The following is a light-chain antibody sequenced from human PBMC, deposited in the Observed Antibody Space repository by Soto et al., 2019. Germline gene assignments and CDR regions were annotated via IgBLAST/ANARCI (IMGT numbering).Light chain of an antibody. CDR3: SSYTSSSTVV. J-gene: IGLJ2*01. CDR1: SSDVGGYNY. V-gene: IGLV2-14*01. Sequence: QSALTQPASVSGSPGQSITISCTGTSSDVGGYNYVSWYQQHPGKAPKLMLYDVSNRPAGVSNRFAGSKSDNTASLTISGLQAEDAADYYCSSYTSSSTVVFGGGTKLTVL. CDR2: DVS.